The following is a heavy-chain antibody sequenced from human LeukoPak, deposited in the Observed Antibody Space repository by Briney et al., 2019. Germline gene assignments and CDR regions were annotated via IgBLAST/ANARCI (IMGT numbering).Heavy chain of an antibody. J-gene: IGHJ4*02. V-gene: IGHV3-21*01. CDR1: GFTFNSYS. CDR3: ARGGYISNF. Sequence: GGSLRLSCAASGFTFNSYSMNWVRQAPGKGLEWVPSISSSSIYIYYADSVKGRFTISRDNAKNSLYLQMNSLRAEDTAVYYCARGGYISNFWGQGTLVTVSS. CDR2: ISSSSIYI. D-gene: IGHD5-24*01.